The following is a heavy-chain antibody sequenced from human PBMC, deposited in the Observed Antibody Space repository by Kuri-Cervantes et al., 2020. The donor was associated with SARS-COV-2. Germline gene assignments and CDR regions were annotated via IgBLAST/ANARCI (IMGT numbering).Heavy chain of an antibody. Sequence: ASVKVSCKASGYSITGYYIHWVRQAPGQGPEWMGWINPRGGGTHYAQKFQGRVTMTRDTSISTAYMELSRLRSDDTAVYYCARDLVDTAVAVFDYWGQGTLVTVSS. CDR2: INPRGGGT. D-gene: IGHD5-18*01. J-gene: IGHJ4*02. CDR1: GYSITGYY. V-gene: IGHV1-2*02. CDR3: ARDLVDTAVAVFDY.